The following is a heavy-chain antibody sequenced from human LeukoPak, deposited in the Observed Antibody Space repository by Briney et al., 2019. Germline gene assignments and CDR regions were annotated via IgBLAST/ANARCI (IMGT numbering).Heavy chain of an antibody. J-gene: IGHJ4*02. Sequence: GGSLRLSCAASGFTFSSYWMSWVRQAPGKGLEWVANIKQDGSEKYYVDSVKGRFTISRDNAKNSLYLQMNSLRDEDTAVYYCARAAYSSGWSYYFDYWGQGTLVTVSS. V-gene: IGHV3-7*01. D-gene: IGHD6-19*01. CDR2: IKQDGSEK. CDR3: ARAAYSSGWSYYFDY. CDR1: GFTFSSYW.